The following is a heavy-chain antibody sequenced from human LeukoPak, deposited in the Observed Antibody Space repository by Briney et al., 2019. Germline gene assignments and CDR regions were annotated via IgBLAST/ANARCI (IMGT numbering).Heavy chain of an antibody. Sequence: SETLSLTCAVYGGSFSGYYWSWIRQPPGKGLEWIGEINHSGSTNYNPSLKSRVTISVDTSKKQFSLKLSSVTAADTAVYYCAREKIAYYDGSGRGWFDPWGQGTLVTVSS. CDR2: INHSGST. J-gene: IGHJ5*02. V-gene: IGHV4-34*01. CDR1: GGSFSGYY. D-gene: IGHD3-22*01. CDR3: AREKIAYYDGSGRGWFDP.